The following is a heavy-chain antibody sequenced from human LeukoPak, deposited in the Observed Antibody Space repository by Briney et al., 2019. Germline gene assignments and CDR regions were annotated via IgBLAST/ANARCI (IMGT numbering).Heavy chain of an antibody. J-gene: IGHJ4*02. CDR3: ARDAGIAVAGYFDY. Sequence: RPGGSLRLSCAASGFTFSSYEMNWVRQAPGKGLEGVSYISSSGSTIYYADSVKGRFTISRDNAKNSLYLQMNSLRAEDTAVYYCARDAGIAVAGYFDYWGQGTLVTVSS. CDR1: GFTFSSYE. V-gene: IGHV3-48*03. CDR2: ISSSGSTI. D-gene: IGHD6-19*01.